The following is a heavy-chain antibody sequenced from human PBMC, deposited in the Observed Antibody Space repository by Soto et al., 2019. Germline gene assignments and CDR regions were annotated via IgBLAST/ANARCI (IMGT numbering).Heavy chain of an antibody. Sequence: SVNVSCKASGGTFSSYAISWVRQAPGQGLEWMGGIIPIFGTANYAQKFQGRVTITADESTSTAYMELSSLRSEDTAVYYCARVRRYYDFWSGYYGGGDYYYGMDVWGQGTTVTVS. J-gene: IGHJ6*02. CDR3: ARVRRYYDFWSGYYGGGDYYYGMDV. CDR2: IIPIFGTA. V-gene: IGHV1-69*13. D-gene: IGHD3-3*01. CDR1: GGTFSSYA.